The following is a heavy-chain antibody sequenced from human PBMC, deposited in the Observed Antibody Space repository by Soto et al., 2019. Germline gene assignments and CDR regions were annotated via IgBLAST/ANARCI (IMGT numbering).Heavy chain of an antibody. D-gene: IGHD6-6*01. CDR1: GFSFSNYA. J-gene: IGHJ3*01. V-gene: IGHV3-23*01. CDR3: ARRAFGSSRSFDL. Sequence: PGGSLRLSCAASGFSFSNYAMSWVRQAPERGLEWVSGISDGGDLTYNADSVKGRFTISRDNSKNILFLQMNSLRAEDTALYYCARRAFGSSRSFDLWGQGTMVTVSS. CDR2: ISDGGDLT.